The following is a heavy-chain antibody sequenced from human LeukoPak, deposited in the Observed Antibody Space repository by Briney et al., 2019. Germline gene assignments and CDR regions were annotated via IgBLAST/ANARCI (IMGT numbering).Heavy chain of an antibody. CDR1: GGSISSYY. CDR3: ARVTLKQGYSYGYHCSWFDP. D-gene: IGHD5-18*01. J-gene: IGHJ5*02. V-gene: IGHV4-59*01. CDR2: IYYSGST. Sequence: PSETLSLTCTVSGGSISSYYWSWIRQPPGKGLEWLGYIYYSGSTNYNPSLKSRVTISVDTSKSQFSLKLSSVTAADTAVYYCARVTLKQGYSYGYHCSWFDPWGQGTLVTVSS.